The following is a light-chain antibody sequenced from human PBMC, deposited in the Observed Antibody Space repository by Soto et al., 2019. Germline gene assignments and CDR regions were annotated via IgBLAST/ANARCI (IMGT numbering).Light chain of an antibody. CDR2: DAS. CDR3: QQRSNWA. J-gene: IGKJ1*01. Sequence: EIVLTQSPATLSLSPGERATLSCRASQSVSSYLAWYQQKPGQAPRLLIYDASNRATGIPARFSGSGSGTDFTITISSLEHEDFAVYYCQQRSNWAFGQGTKVEIK. V-gene: IGKV3-11*01. CDR1: QSVSSY.